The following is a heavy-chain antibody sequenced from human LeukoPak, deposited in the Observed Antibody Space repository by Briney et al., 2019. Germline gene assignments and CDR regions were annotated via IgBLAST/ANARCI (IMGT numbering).Heavy chain of an antibody. Sequence: PSETLSLTCTVSGGPMSSNNYYWGWIRQPPGKGLEWIGSIYNRGDTYYSPSLKSRVTMSVHTSMNYFSLRLSSVTAADTAVYYCARAPGWTGYQYYYYYYMDVWGKGTTVTVSS. J-gene: IGHJ6*03. CDR2: IYNRGDT. CDR1: GGPMSSNNYY. CDR3: ARAPGWTGYQYYYYYYMDV. D-gene: IGHD3/OR15-3a*01. V-gene: IGHV4-39*07.